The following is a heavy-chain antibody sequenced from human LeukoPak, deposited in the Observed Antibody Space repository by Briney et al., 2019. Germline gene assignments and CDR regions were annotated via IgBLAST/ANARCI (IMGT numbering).Heavy chain of an antibody. J-gene: IGHJ4*02. Sequence: SETLSLTCTVSGGSISSSSYYWRWIRRPPGKGLEWIGSIYYSGSTYYNPSLKSRVTISVDTSKNQFSLKLSSVTAADTAVYYCARVVAATAGFDYWGQGTLVTVSS. D-gene: IGHD2-15*01. CDR1: GGSISSSSYY. V-gene: IGHV4-39*01. CDR2: IYYSGST. CDR3: ARVVAATAGFDY.